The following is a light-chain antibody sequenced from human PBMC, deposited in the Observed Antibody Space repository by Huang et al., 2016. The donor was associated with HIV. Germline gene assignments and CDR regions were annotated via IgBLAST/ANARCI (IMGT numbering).Light chain of an antibody. CDR2: AAS. CDR1: QDISTS. V-gene: IGKV1D-13*01. Sequence: AVQLTQFPSSLSASVGDRVVITCRASQDISTSLAWYQQKPGMAPKLLISAASKLQSGVSTRFSGYSAGAYFTLFITNVQPEDVATYYCQQLHDYPVTFGRGTRLDIK. CDR3: QQLHDYPVT. J-gene: IGKJ5*01.